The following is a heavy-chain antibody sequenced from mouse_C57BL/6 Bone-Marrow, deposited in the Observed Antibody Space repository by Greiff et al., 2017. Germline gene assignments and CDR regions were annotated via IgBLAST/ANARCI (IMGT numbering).Heavy chain of an antibody. CDR2: INPNNGGT. J-gene: IGHJ2*01. Sequence: VQLQQSGPELVKPGASVKIPCKASGYTFTDYNMDWVKQSHGKSLEWIGDINPNNGGTIYNQKFKGKATLTVDKSSSTAYMELRSLTSEDTAVYYCARQLMPYPWYFDYWGQGTTLTVSS. D-gene: IGHD3-2*02. CDR1: GYTFTDYN. V-gene: IGHV1-18*01. CDR3: ARQLMPYPWYFDY.